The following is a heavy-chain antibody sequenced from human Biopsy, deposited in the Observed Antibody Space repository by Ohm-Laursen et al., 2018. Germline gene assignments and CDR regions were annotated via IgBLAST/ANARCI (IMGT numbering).Heavy chain of an antibody. CDR3: ASLEDRTFDK. CDR1: GYTFTSYE. J-gene: IGHJ4*02. CDR2: IIPILHVP. V-gene: IGHV1-69*04. Sequence: SVKVSCKASGYTFTSYEISWVRQAPGQGLEWMGRIIPILHVPTYAQSFQGRVTISADKSTSTAYMELSGLRSEDTAVYYCASLEDRTFDKWGQGTLVTVSS.